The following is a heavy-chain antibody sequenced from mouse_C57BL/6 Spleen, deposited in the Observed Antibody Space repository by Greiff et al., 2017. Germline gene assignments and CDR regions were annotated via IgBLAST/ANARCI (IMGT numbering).Heavy chain of an antibody. V-gene: IGHV5-4*03. Sequence: EVKLQASGGGLVKPGGSLKLSCAASGFTFSSYAMSWVRQTPEKRLEWVATISDGGSYTYYPDNVKGRFTISRDNAKNNLYLQMSHLKSEDTAMYYCARLRYPYYAMDYWGQGTSVTVSS. CDR2: ISDGGSYT. CDR3: ARLRYPYYAMDY. J-gene: IGHJ4*01. CDR1: GFTFSSYA. D-gene: IGHD1-1*01.